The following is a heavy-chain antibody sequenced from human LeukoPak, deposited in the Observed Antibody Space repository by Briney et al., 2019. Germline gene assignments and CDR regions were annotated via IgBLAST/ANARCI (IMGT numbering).Heavy chain of an antibody. CDR1: GFTFSSYW. J-gene: IGHJ6*03. CDR2: INSDGSST. D-gene: IGHD3-9*01. CDR3: AREDQLRYFDWLLENYYYYYMDV. V-gene: IGHV3-74*01. Sequence: GGSLRLSCAASGFTFSSYWMHWVRQAPGKGLVWVSRINSDGSSTSYADSVKGRFTISRDNAKNTLYLQMNSLRAEDTAVYYCAREDQLRYFDWLLENYYYYYMDVWGKGTTATVSS.